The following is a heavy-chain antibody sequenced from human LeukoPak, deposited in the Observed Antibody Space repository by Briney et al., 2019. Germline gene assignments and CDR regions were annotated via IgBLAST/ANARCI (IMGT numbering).Heavy chain of an antibody. J-gene: IGHJ4*02. Sequence: SETLSLTCTVSGGSISSYYWSRIRQPPGKGLEWIGYIYYRGSTNYNPSLKSRVTISVDTSKNQFSLRLSSVTAADTAVYYCARDRGCSGGSCYYDYWGQGTLVTVSS. CDR2: IYYRGST. V-gene: IGHV4-59*01. D-gene: IGHD2-15*01. CDR3: ARDRGCSGGSCYYDY. CDR1: GGSISSYY.